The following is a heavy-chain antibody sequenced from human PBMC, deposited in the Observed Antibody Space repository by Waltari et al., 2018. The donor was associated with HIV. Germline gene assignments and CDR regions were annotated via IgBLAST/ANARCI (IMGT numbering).Heavy chain of an antibody. CDR1: GFRFGDHN. Sequence: EVRLLESGGGLGRRGGSLRPPAAAPGFRFGDHNMNGVRQGPGKGLEWVASIGSLQNFIHYADSVKGRFTVSRDNAKNSLYLQMNSLTAEDTAVYYCARGPSSGWSWFDPWGQGTLVTVSS. V-gene: IGHV3-21*01. CDR3: ARGPSSGWSWFDP. D-gene: IGHD6-19*01. J-gene: IGHJ5*02. CDR2: IGSLQNFI.